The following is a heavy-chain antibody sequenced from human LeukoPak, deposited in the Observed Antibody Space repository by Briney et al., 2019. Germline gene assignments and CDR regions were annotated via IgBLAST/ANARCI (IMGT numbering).Heavy chain of an antibody. CDR3: AREPLDY. J-gene: IGHJ4*02. CDR2: IYYSGST. CDR1: GGSISSYY. Sequence: PSETLSLTCTVSGGSISSYYWSWLRQPPGKGLEWIGYIYYSGSTNYNPSLKSRVTISVDTSKNQFSLKLSSVTAADTAVYYCAREPLDYWGQGTLVTVSS. D-gene: IGHD1-14*01. V-gene: IGHV4-59*01.